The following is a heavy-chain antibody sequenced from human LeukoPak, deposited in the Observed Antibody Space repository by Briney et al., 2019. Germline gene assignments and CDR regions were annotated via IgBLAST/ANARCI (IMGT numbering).Heavy chain of an antibody. CDR2: ISYDGSNK. CDR1: GFTFSSYG. V-gene: IGHV3-30*18. D-gene: IGHD5-24*01. J-gene: IGHJ4*02. CDR3: AKSRDGYYAYFDY. Sequence: PGRSLRLSCAASGFTFSSYGMHWVRQAPGKGLEWVAVISYDGSNKYYADSVKGRFTISRDNSKNTLYLQMNSLRAEDTAIYYCAKSRDGYYAYFDYWGQGALVTVSS.